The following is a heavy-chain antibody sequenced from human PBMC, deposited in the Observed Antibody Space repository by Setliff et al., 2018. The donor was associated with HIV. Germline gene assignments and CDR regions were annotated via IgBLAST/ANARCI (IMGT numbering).Heavy chain of an antibody. CDR3: ARFPPMLSGSYVRGAFDI. CDR1: AYSFTSYW. J-gene: IGHJ3*02. D-gene: IGHD1-26*01. CDR2: IYPGDSDT. Sequence: PGESLKISCKGSAYSFTSYWIGWVRQMPGKGLEWMGIIYPGDSDTRYSPPFQGQVTISADKSISTAYLQWSSLKASDTAMYYCARFPPMLSGSYVRGAFDIWGQGTMVTVS. V-gene: IGHV5-51*01.